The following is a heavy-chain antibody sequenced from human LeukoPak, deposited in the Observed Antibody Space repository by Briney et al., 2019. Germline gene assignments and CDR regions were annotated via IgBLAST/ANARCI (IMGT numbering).Heavy chain of an antibody. CDR2: IYYSGST. CDR3: AGVRDSSGYRADY. J-gene: IGHJ4*02. Sequence: SETLSLTCTVSGGSISSYYWSWIRQPPGKGLEWIGYIYYSGSTNYNPSLKSRVTISVDTSKNQFSLKLSSVTAADTAVYYCAGVRDSSGYRADYWGQGTLVTVSS. D-gene: IGHD3-22*01. CDR1: GGSISSYY. V-gene: IGHV4-59*01.